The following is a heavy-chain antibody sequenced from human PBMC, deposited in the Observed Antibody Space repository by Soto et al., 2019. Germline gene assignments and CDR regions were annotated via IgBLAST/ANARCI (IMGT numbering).Heavy chain of an antibody. V-gene: IGHV5-51*01. Sequence: PGESLKISCKGSGYTFTNYWIGWVRQMPGKGLEWMGIIYPGDSDTKYNPSFQGQVTISADKSITTTYLQWGSLKASDTAIYYCAASIFYYGMDVWGQGTLVTVSS. CDR2: IYPGDSDT. J-gene: IGHJ6*02. CDR3: AASIFYYGMDV. CDR1: GYTFTNYW.